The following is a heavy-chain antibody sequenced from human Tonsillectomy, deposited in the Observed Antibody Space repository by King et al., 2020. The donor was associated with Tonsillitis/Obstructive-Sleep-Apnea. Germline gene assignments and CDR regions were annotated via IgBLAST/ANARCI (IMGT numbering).Heavy chain of an antibody. D-gene: IGHD5-12*01. V-gene: IGHV7-4-1*02. CDR2: INTNTGNP. Sequence: VQLVESGSELKKPGASVKVSCRASGYTFTNYTMNWVRQAPGQGLEWMGWINTNTGNPTYAQGFTGRFVFSLDTSVSTAYLQISSLKAEDTAVYYCARVKEIVATTPPYHYYYYMDVWGKGTTVGVSS. CDR1: GYTFTNYT. J-gene: IGHJ6*03. CDR3: ARVKEIVATTPPYHYYYYMDV.